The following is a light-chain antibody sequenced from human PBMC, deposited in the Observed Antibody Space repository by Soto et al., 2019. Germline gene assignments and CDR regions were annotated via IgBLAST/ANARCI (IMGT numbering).Light chain of an antibody. CDR2: EDN. CDR1: SGAIASNY. CDR3: QSYDSSNVV. V-gene: IGLV6-57*03. Sequence: NFMLTQPHSVSESPGKTVTISCTRSSGAIASNYVQWYQQRPGSAPTTVIYEDNQRPSGVPDRFSGSIDSSSNSASLTISGLQTADEADYYCQSYDSSNVVFGGGTQLTVL. J-gene: IGLJ2*01.